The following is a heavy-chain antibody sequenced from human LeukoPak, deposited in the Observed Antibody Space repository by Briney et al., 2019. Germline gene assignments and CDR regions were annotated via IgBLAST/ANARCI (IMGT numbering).Heavy chain of an antibody. D-gene: IGHD1-7*01. CDR3: ARGEITGTMSETRNYKFDY. Sequence: GASVKVSCKASGYIFTNDYIHWVRQAPGQGLEWMGWINPNSGGTNYAQKFQGGVTMTRDTSLSTAYMEMRSLRSDDTGVYYCARGEITGTMSETRNYKFDYWGQGTLVTVSS. V-gene: IGHV1-2*02. J-gene: IGHJ4*02. CDR1: GYIFTNDY. CDR2: INPNSGGT.